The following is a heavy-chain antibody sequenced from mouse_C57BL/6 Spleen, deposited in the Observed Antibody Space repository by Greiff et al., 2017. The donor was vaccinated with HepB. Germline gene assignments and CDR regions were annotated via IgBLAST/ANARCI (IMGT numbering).Heavy chain of an antibody. D-gene: IGHD1-1*01. J-gene: IGHJ3*01. CDR1: GYAFTNYL. V-gene: IGHV1-54*01. Sequence: VKLQQSGAELVRPGTSVKVSCKASGYAFTNYLIEWVKQRPGQGLEWIGVINPGSGGTNYNEKFKGKATLTADKSSSTAYMQLSSLTSEDSAVYFCARLRGFAYWGQGTLVTVSA. CDR3: ARLRGFAY. CDR2: INPGSGGT.